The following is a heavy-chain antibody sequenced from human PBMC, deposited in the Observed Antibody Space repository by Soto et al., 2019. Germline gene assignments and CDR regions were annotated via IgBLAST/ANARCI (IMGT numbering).Heavy chain of an antibody. CDR2: IYHSGST. Sequence: PSETLSLTCAVSGGSISSTNWWSWVRQPPGGGLEWIGEIYHSGSTNYNPSLKSRVTISVDKSKNQFSLKLSSVTAADAAVYYCTRGNTPGPFDFSGQGTPVTVSS. V-gene: IGHV4-4*02. D-gene: IGHD2-15*01. CDR3: TRGNTPGPFDF. CDR1: GGSISSTNW. J-gene: IGHJ4*02.